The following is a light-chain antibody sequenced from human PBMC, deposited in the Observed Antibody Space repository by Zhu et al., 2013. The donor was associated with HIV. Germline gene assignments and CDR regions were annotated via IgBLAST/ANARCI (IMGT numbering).Light chain of an antibody. Sequence: RQSPGALSVSPGQSVILSCGASRSIDKSLSWYHQTFGEAPRLLIFGASARANGVPDRFVGGGSGSDFTLTILGLQPEDSGIYFCQQYHNWPRTFG. V-gene: IGKV3D-15*01. J-gene: IGKJ1*01. CDR3: QQYHNWPRT. CDR2: GAS. CDR1: RSIDKS.